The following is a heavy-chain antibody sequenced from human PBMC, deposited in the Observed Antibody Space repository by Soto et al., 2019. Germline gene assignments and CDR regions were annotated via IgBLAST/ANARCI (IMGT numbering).Heavy chain of an antibody. Sequence: QVQLVESGGGLVKPGGSLRLSCAASGFTFSDYYMTWIRQVPGKGLEWLSYISSGGITIYYADSVKGRFTVSRDNAKNSMYLQMNNLRVEDTAVYYCARDPGIYYGMDVWGQGTTVNVSS. CDR2: ISSGGITI. J-gene: IGHJ6*02. CDR1: GFTFSDYY. CDR3: ARDPGIYYGMDV. V-gene: IGHV3-11*01.